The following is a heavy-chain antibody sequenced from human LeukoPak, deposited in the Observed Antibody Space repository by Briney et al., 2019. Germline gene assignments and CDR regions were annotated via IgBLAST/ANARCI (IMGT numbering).Heavy chain of an antibody. CDR2: INQDGSEK. J-gene: IGHJ4*02. CDR3: ARFVSGN. CDR1: GLTFSNYW. Sequence: GGSLRLSCAASGLTFSNYWMTWVRQAPGKGLEWVANINQDGSEKYYVDSVKGRFTISRDNAKNSLHLQMNSLRAEDTAVYYCARFVSGNWGRGTLVTDSS. D-gene: IGHD6-25*01. V-gene: IGHV3-7*03.